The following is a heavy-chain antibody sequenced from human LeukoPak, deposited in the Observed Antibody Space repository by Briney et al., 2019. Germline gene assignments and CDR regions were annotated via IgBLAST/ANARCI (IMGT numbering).Heavy chain of an antibody. Sequence: ASVKVSCKASGYTFTSYYIHWVRQAPGQGLEWMGITNPRGGSTSYAQKFQGRVTMTRDTSTSTVYMELSSLRSEDTAVYYCARVTSSGCFDYWGQGTLVTVSS. CDR1: GYTFTSYY. D-gene: IGHD6-19*01. CDR3: ARVTSSGCFDY. V-gene: IGHV1-46*01. CDR2: TNPRGGST. J-gene: IGHJ4*02.